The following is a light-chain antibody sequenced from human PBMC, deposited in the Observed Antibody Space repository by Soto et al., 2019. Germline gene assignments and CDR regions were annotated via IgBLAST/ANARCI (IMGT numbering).Light chain of an antibody. J-gene: IGLJ2*01. V-gene: IGLV1-40*01. Sequence: QSVLTQPPSVSGAPGQRVTISCTGSSSNIGSGYDVHWYQQFPGPAPKLLIYGNNNRPSGVPDRFSGSKSGTSASLAITGLQAEDEADYYCQSYDNTLSSSEVVFGGGTKLTVL. CDR2: GNN. CDR1: SSNIGSGYD. CDR3: QSYDNTLSSSEVV.